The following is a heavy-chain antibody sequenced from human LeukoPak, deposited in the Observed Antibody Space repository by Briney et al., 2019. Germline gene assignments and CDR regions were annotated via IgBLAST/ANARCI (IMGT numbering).Heavy chain of an antibody. CDR1: GFTFSSYG. CDR2: ISYDGSNK. J-gene: IGHJ6*02. CDR3: AKDSGSGWYQYGMDV. D-gene: IGHD6-19*01. Sequence: GGSLRLSCAASGFTFSSYGMHWVRQAPGKGLEWVAVISYDGSNKYYADSVKGRFTISRDDSKNTLYLQMNRLRVEDTAVYYCAKDSGSGWYQYGMDVWGQGTTVTVSS. V-gene: IGHV3-30*18.